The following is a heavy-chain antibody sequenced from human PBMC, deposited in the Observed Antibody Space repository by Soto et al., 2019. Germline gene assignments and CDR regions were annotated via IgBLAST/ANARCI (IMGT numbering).Heavy chain of an antibody. Sequence: QVQLVQSGSEVRRPGSSVKVSCKASGGSFSNSAIAWVRQAPGQGLEWLGMIIPIFTTTNYAQKSKDRLTITADGSTSTAYMELSGLKSEDTAVYFCARPSGLLGQFSALVDYWGQGTLVTVSS. D-gene: IGHD6-6*01. J-gene: IGHJ4*02. CDR2: IIPIFTTT. CDR1: GGSFSNSA. CDR3: ARPSGLLGQFSALVDY. V-gene: IGHV1-69*18.